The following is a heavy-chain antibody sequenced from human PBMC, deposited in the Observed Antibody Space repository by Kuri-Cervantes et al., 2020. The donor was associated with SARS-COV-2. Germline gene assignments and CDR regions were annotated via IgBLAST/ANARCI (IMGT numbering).Heavy chain of an antibody. Sequence: GGSLRLSCAASGFNFSRTDMHWVRQAPGRGLEWVAVISNDGKNKKCIASGKGRFTISRDNSQNKLYLQMRSLRPEDTAMYYCAKDGAGAHDFWGQGTLVTVSS. J-gene: IGHJ4*02. D-gene: IGHD4/OR15-4a*01. CDR3: AKDGAGAHDF. CDR2: ISNDGKNK. CDR1: GFNFSRTD. V-gene: IGHV3-30*18.